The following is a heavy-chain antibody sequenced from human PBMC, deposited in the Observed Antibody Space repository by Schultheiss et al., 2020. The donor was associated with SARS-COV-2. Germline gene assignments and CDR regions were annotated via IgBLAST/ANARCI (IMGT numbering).Heavy chain of an antibody. V-gene: IGHV4-61*01. D-gene: IGHD2-2*02. CDR3: ARDGRYCSSTSCYSGVDY. CDR1: GGSVSSGSYY. Sequence: SETLSLTCAVSGGSVSSGSYYWSWIRQPPGKGLEWIGYIYYSGSTYYNPSLKSRVTISVDTSKNQFSLKLSSVTAADTAVYYCARDGRYCSSTSCYSGVDYWGQGTLVTVSS. J-gene: IGHJ4*02. CDR2: IYYSGST.